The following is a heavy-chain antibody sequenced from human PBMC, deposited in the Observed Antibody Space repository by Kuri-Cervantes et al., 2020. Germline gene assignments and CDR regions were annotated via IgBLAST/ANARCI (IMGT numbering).Heavy chain of an antibody. D-gene: IGHD2-15*01. V-gene: IGHV1-8*01. CDR3: ARVRYAPDRPKCSGGSCYYTYYHGMDV. CDR1: GYTFFNYG. Sequence: ASVKVSCKTSGYTFFNYGINWVRQATGQGPEWMGWMNPNSGNTGYAQKFQGRVSMTRNTSISTAYMELSSLRSEDTAVYYCARVRYAPDRPKCSGGSCYYTYYHGMDVWGQGTAVTVSS. CDR2: MNPNSGNT. J-gene: IGHJ6*02.